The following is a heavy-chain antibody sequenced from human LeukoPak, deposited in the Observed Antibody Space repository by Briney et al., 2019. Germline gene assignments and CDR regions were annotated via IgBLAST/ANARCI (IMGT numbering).Heavy chain of an antibody. V-gene: IGHV3-53*01. CDR3: ARDFPGIAVAGTRPLDY. Sequence: GGSLRLSCAASGFTVSRNYMSWVRQAPGKGLEWVSVLYSGGSTYYADSVKGRFTISRDNSKNTLYLQMNSLRADDTAVYYCARDFPGIAVAGTRPLDYWGQGTLVTVSS. CDR2: LYSGGST. CDR1: GFTVSRNY. J-gene: IGHJ4*02. D-gene: IGHD6-19*01.